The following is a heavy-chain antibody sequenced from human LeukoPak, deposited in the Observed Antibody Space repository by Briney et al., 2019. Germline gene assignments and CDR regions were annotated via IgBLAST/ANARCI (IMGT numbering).Heavy chain of an antibody. CDR1: GFSLDSTAVG. CDR3: ARQGYGYVYFDF. CDR2: IYGSDDK. V-gene: IGHV2-5*01. D-gene: IGHD5-18*01. Sequence: SGPTLVNPTETLTLTCTFSGFSLDSTAVGVGWVRQPPGKALEWLALIYGSDDKRYMPSLQNRLTITKDPYKNLVVLTMANVDPVDTATYYCARQGYGYVYFDFWGRGILVTVSS. J-gene: IGHJ4*02.